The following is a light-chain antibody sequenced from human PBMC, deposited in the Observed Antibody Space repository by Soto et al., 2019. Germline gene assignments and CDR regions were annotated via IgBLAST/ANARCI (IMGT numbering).Light chain of an antibody. CDR3: QQLTRYPST. CDR1: QTVTSSY. J-gene: IGKJ4*01. V-gene: IGKV3D-20*02. Sequence: ENVLTQSPGTLSLSPGEKATLSCRASQTVTSSYLAWYQQKPGQAPRLLIYNAFSRASGIPDRFSGSGSGTDFTLTISRLEPEDFATYYCQQLTRYPSTFGGGTKVDIK. CDR2: NAF.